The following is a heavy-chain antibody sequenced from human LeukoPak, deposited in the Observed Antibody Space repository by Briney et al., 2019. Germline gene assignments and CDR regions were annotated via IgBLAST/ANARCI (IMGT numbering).Heavy chain of an antibody. D-gene: IGHD5-18*01. J-gene: IGHJ5*02. CDR1: GGSFSGYY. CDR2: INHSGST. V-gene: IGHV4-34*01. CDR3: ARCGDTAMA. Sequence: SETLSLTCAVHGGSFSGYYWSWIRQPPGKGLEWMGEINHSGSTNYPPPLTSRVTISVDTSKYQFSLKLSSVTAADTAVYYCARCGDTAMAWGQGALVTVSS.